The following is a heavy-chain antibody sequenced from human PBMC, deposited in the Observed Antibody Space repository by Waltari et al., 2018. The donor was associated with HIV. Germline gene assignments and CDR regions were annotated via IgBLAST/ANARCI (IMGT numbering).Heavy chain of an antibody. CDR2: IYYTSTS. CDR3: ARTVGTSISGVITYNWFDS. Sequence: QVQLQESGPGLVKPSETRFLTCNVSAHTINNYYVSWIRQSTAKGLEWIAYIYYTSTSNYSTTPTLKSRVPTSLDTAKTPVSLALTSVRAADTAVYYCARTVGTSISGVITYNWFDSWGQGTLVTVSS. V-gene: IGHV4-59*01. D-gene: IGHD3-3*01. J-gene: IGHJ5*01. CDR1: AHTINNYY.